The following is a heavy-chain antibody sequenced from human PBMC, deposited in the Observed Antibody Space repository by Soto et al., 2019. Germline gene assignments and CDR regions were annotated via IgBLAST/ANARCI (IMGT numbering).Heavy chain of an antibody. CDR3: ARDLGRYCSSNSCLGEFDY. J-gene: IGHJ4*02. V-gene: IGHV6-1*01. CDR1: GDSVSGNSAA. CDR2: TYYRSRWYN. Sequence: SQTLSLTCAISGDSVSGNSAAWNWIRQSPSRGLEWLGRTYYRSRWYNDYAVSVKSRITVTPDTSKNQFSLHLNSVTPEDTAVYYCARDLGRYCSSNSCLGEFDYWGQGTLVTVSS. D-gene: IGHD2-2*01.